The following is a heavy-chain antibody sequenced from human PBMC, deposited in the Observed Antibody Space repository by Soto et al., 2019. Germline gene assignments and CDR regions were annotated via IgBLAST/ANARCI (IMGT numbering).Heavy chain of an antibody. CDR2: IDSSGEK. CDR3: ARRQLAVAVSPWFDP. J-gene: IGHJ5*02. D-gene: IGHD6-13*01. V-gene: IGHV2-26*01. CDR1: GLSITDSEMG. Sequence: QVTLKESGPVLVKPTETLTLRCTVSGLSITDSEMGVSWIRQPPGQPLEWLAHIDSSGEKSYRTFLKSRLAIFKDTSKSQIGLTMTNMDPADTATYYCARRQLAVAVSPWFDPWGQGIPVTVSS.